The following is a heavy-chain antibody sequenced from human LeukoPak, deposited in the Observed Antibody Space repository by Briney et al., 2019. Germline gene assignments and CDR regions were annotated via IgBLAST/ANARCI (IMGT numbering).Heavy chain of an antibody. J-gene: IGHJ4*02. CDR2: IRSKAYGATT. CDR3: TRDTAEFYDSSGYAGD. Sequence: GGSLRLSCTASGFILGDYAMSWVRQAPGKGLEWVGLIRSKAYGATTEYAASVKGRFTISRDDSKSIAYLQMNSLKTEDTAVYYCTRDTAEFYDSSGYAGDWGQGTLVTVSS. V-gene: IGHV3-49*04. D-gene: IGHD3-22*01. CDR1: GFILGDYA.